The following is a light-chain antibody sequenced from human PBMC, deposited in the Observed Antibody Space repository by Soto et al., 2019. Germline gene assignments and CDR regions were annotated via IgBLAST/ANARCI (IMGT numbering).Light chain of an antibody. V-gene: IGLV3-1*01. CDR3: QAWDSSTLVV. CDR1: KLGDKY. CDR2: QDS. J-gene: IGLJ2*01. Sequence: SYELTQPPSVSVSPGQTASITCSGAKLGDKYACWYQQKPGQSPVLVIYQDSKRPSGIPERFSGSNSGNTATLTISGTQAMDEADYYCQAWDSSTLVVFGGGTKVTVL.